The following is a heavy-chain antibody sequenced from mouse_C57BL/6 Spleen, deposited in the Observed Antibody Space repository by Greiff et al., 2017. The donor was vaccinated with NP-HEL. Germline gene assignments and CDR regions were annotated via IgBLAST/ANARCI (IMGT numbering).Heavy chain of an antibody. J-gene: IGHJ4*01. CDR2: IDPSDSYT. CDR3: ARRGLSYYAMDY. V-gene: IGHV1-50*01. D-gene: IGHD1-1*02. Sequence: VQLQQPGAELVKPGASVKLSCKASGYTFTSYWMQWVKQRPGQGLEWIGEIDPSDSYTNYNQKFKGKATLTVDTSSSTAYMQLSSLTSEDSAVYYCARRGLSYYAMDYWGQGTSVTVSS. CDR1: GYTFTSYW.